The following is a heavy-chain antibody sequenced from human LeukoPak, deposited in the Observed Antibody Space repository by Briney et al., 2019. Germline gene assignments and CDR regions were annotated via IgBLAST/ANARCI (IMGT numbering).Heavy chain of an antibody. D-gene: IGHD4-17*01. CDR3: ARCHDYGDYGLDY. V-gene: IGHV4-34*01. CDR2: INHSGST. Sequence: PSETLSLTCAVYGGSFSGYYWSWIRQPPGKGLEWIGEINHSGSTNYNPSLKSRVTISVDTSKNQFSLKLSSVTAADTAVYYCARCHDYGDYGLDYWGQGTLVTVSS. CDR1: GGSFSGYY. J-gene: IGHJ4*02.